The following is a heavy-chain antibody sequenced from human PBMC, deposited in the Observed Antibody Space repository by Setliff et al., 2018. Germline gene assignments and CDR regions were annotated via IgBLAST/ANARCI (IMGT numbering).Heavy chain of an antibody. Sequence: PSETLSLTCTVSGGSISSSSYYWGWIRQPPGKGLEWIGSIYYSGSTYYNPSLKSRVTISVDTSKKQFSLKLSSVTAADTAVYYCARRHCSGGSCYSLNYFDYWGQGTLGTVSS. J-gene: IGHJ4*02. V-gene: IGHV4-39*07. CDR1: GGSISSSSYY. CDR3: ARRHCSGGSCYSLNYFDY. CDR2: IYYSGST. D-gene: IGHD2-15*01.